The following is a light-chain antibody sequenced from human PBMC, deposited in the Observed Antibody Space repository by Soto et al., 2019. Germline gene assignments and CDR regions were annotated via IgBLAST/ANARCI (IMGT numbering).Light chain of an antibody. J-gene: IGKJ2*01. CDR1: QTVHSN. CDR2: AAT. CDR3: HQYNDWPVYT. V-gene: IGKV3-15*01. Sequence: EIVMTQSPANLSVSPGGRATLSCRASQTVHSNLAWYQHKSGQAPRLLIYAATTRATGIPARISGSGSGTEFTLTITSQQSEDSAVYFCHQYNDWPVYTFGPGTKLEIK.